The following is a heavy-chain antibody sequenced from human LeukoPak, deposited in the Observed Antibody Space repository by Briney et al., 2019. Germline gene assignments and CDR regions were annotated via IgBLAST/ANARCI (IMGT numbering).Heavy chain of an antibody. CDR3: AKHGPYYDILTAYFGD. CDR2: ISGNGGNT. CDR1: GFTFSSYA. V-gene: IGHV3-23*01. D-gene: IGHD3-9*01. J-gene: IGHJ4*02. Sequence: GVPLRLSCAASGFTFSSYAMSWVRQAPGKGLEWVSTISGNGGNTDYADSVKGRFTISRDNSKNTLYLQMNSLRAEDTAVYYCAKHGPYYDILTAYFGDWGQGTLVTVSS.